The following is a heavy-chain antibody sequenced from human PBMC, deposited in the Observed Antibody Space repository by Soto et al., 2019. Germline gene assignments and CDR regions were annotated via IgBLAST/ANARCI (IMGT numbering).Heavy chain of an antibody. CDR2: IHYTGST. V-gene: IGHV4-39*01. CDR1: DDSISSSNYY. J-gene: IGHJ5*02. D-gene: IGHD2-15*01. Sequence: QLQLQESGPGLVKPSETLSLTCSVSDDSISSSNYYRAWIHQPPGKGLEWIGSIHYTGSTYYNPSLKSRVTXXVXTXKNQFSLKLTSVSAADTAVYYCARRECSGGTCSFDPWGQGTLVTVSS. CDR3: ARRECSGGTCSFDP.